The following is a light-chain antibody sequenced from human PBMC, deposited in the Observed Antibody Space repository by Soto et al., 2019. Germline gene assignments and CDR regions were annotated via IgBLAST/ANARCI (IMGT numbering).Light chain of an antibody. CDR3: LPDYICPWT. Sequence: AIQMTQSPSSLSAFVGDRVTISCRASQDIRNDLGWYQKKPGKAPKLLIYAASKLQSGVPSRFSGSGSGTDFNLTISSLQTEDFATYYCLPDYICPWTFGQGTKVEIK. CDR2: AAS. V-gene: IGKV1-6*01. J-gene: IGKJ1*01. CDR1: QDIRND.